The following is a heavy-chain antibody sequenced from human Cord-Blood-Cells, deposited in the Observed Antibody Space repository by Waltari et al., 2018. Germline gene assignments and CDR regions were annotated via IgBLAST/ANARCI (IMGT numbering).Heavy chain of an antibody. Sequence: QVQLQQWGAGLSKPSETLSLTCAVDVGSFSGYYWSRIGQPPGKGLEWIGEINHSGSTNYSPSLKSRVTISVDTSKNQFSLKLSSVTAADTAVYYCATRYSVSYYAFDSWGQGTMVTVSS. CDR3: ATRYSVSYYAFDS. CDR1: VGSFSGYY. J-gene: IGHJ3*02. CDR2: INHSGST. D-gene: IGHD1-26*01. V-gene: IGHV4-34*01.